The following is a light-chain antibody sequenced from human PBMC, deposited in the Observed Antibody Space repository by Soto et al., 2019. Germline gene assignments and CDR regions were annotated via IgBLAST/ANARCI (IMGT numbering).Light chain of an antibody. CDR3: QSYDRSLSGSWV. J-gene: IGLJ3*02. V-gene: IGLV1-40*01. Sequence: QLVLTQPPSVSGAPGQRVTISCTGSSSNIGAGFDVHWYQQLPGTAPKLLIYGNSRRPSGVPDRISGSKSGTSASLAITGLQAEDEADYYCQSYDRSLSGSWVFGGGTKLTVL. CDR1: SSNIGAGFD. CDR2: GNS.